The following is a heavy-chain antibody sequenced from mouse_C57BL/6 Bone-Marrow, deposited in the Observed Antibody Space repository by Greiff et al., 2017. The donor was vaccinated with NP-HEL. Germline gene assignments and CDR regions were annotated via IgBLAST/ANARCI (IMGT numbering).Heavy chain of an antibody. CDR2: ISSGGSYT. Sequence: EVKLQESGGDLVKPGGSLKLSCAASGFTFSSYGMSWVRQTPDKRLEWVATISSGGSYTYYPDSVKGRFTISRDNAKNTLYLQMSSLKSEDTAMYYCARQDFDVWGTGTTVTVSS. CDR3: ARQDFDV. J-gene: IGHJ1*03. V-gene: IGHV5-6*01. CDR1: GFTFSSYG.